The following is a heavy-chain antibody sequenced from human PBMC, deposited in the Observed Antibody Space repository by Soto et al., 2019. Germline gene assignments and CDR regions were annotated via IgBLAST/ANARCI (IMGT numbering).Heavy chain of an antibody. J-gene: IGHJ6*03. CDR3: ARVGVVVVAAASYDYYYYMDV. D-gene: IGHD2-15*01. CDR1: RFTFSQFW. Sequence: EVQLVESGGGLVQPGGSLRLSCAASRFTFSQFWMTWVRQAPGKGLEWVANIRQDGSEKYYVDSVKGRLTISRENAKNSLFLQMNSLGVEDTAVYYCARVGVVVVAAASYDYYYYMDVWGKGTAVTVSS. CDR2: IRQDGSEK. V-gene: IGHV3-7*01.